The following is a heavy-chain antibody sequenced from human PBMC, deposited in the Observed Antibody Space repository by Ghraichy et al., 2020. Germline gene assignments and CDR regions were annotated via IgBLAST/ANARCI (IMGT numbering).Heavy chain of an antibody. CDR2: ISGSGGST. CDR1: GFTFSSYA. V-gene: IGHV3-23*01. D-gene: IGHD2-15*01. J-gene: IGHJ4*02. CDR3: AKQDRYEIDY. Sequence: GGSLRLSCAASGFTFSSYAMNWVRQAPGKGLEWVSSISGSGGSTYYADSVKGRFTISRDNSKNTLYLQMNSLRAKDTAVFYCAKQDRYEIDYWGQGTLVTVSS.